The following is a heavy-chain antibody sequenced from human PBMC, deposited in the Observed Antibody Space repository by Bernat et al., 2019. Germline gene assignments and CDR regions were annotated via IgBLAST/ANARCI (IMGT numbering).Heavy chain of an antibody. V-gene: IGHV3-21*01. CDR2: ISSSSSCI. Sequence: EVQLVESGGGLVKPGGSLRLSCAASGFTFISYSMNWVRQAPGKGREWVSSISSSSSCIYYADSGKRRFTISRDNAKNSLFLQLNSLRAEDTAVYYCARAIVGGSCSGGSCAGYYYYGMDVWGQGTTVTVSS. J-gene: IGHJ6*02. D-gene: IGHD2-15*01. CDR3: ARAIVGGSCSGGSCAGYYYYGMDV. CDR1: GFTFISYS.